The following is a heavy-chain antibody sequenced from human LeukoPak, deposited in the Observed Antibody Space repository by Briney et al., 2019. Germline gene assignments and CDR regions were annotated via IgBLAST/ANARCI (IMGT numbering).Heavy chain of an antibody. Sequence: ASVKVSCKASGYSFTSHYMHWVRQAPGQGLEWLGLINPSGSSTLYAQKFQGRVTMTRDMSTTTDYMELSSLRSEDTAVYYCARSPYFDSSGYYLEHSYYYYMDVWGKGTTVTISS. CDR3: ARSPYFDSSGYYLEHSYYYYMDV. D-gene: IGHD3-22*01. V-gene: IGHV1-46*01. J-gene: IGHJ6*03. CDR1: GYSFTSHY. CDR2: INPSGSST.